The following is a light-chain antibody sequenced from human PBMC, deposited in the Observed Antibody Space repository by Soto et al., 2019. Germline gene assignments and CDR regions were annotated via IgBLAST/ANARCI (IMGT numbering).Light chain of an antibody. J-gene: IGLJ1*01. CDR2: NSY. CDR3: AAWDVSLNGYV. V-gene: IGLV1-44*01. CDR1: SSNIGSKT. Sequence: QSALTQPPSASGTPGQRVTISCSGSSSNIGSKTVNWYQQLPGTVPKLLIYNSYQRPSGVPDRFSGSKSGTSASLAISGLQSEDEADYYCAAWDVSLNGYVFGAGTKVTV.